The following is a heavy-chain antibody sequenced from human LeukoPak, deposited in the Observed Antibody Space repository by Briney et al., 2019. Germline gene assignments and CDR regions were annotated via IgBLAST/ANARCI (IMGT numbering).Heavy chain of an antibody. D-gene: IGHD6-19*01. CDR3: VRGGEIAVTPFDY. V-gene: IGHV3-11*06. Sequence: GGSLRLSCAASGFTFSDYYMSWIRQAPGKGLEWVSYISSSSSYTNYADSVKGRFTISRDNAKNSLYLQMNSLRAEDTAVYYCVRGGEIAVTPFDYWGQGTLVTVSS. J-gene: IGHJ4*02. CDR1: GFTFSDYY. CDR2: ISSSSSYT.